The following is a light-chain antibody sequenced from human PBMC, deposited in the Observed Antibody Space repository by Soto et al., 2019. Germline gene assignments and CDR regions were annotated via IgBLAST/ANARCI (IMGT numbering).Light chain of an antibody. CDR1: SSDVGAYDY. J-gene: IGLJ1*01. CDR2: EGS. CDR3: CSYANSGSFV. Sequence: QSALTQPPSASGSPGQSVTISCTGTSSDVGAYDYVSWYQQHPGKAPKLMIYEGSRRPSGISHRFSGSRSGNTASLTISGLRAEDEADYYCCSYANSGSFVFGTGTKLTVL. V-gene: IGLV2-8*01.